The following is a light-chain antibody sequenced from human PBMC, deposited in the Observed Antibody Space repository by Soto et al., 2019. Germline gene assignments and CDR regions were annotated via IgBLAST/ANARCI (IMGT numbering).Light chain of an antibody. Sequence: EIGLTQSPATLSLSPGERATLSCRASQSVSSYLAWYQQKPGQAPRLLIYDASNRATGIPARFSGSGSGTDFTLTISSLEPEDFAVYYCQQRSNWPRPITFGQGTRLEIK. J-gene: IGKJ5*01. V-gene: IGKV3-11*01. CDR2: DAS. CDR3: QQRSNWPRPIT. CDR1: QSVSSY.